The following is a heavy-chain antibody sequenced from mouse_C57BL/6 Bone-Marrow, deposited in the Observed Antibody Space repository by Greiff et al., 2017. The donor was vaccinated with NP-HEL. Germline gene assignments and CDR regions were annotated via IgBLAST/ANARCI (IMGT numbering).Heavy chain of an antibody. V-gene: IGHV5-4*03. CDR2: ISDGGSYT. CDR3: ARRGPYLDY. Sequence: EAKLVESGGGLVKPGGSLKLSCAASGFTFSSYAMSWVRQTPGKRLEWVATISDGGSYTYYPDNVKGRFTISRDNAKNNLYLQMSHLKSEDTAMYYCARRGPYLDYWGQGTTLTVSS. J-gene: IGHJ2*01. D-gene: IGHD3-3*01. CDR1: GFTFSSYA.